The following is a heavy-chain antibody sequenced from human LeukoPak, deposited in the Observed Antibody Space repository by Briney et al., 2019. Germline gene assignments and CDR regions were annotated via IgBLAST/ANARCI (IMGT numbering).Heavy chain of an antibody. Sequence: SETLSPTCTVSGASISSYYWSWIRRPPGKGLEWIGYIFHSGSTNYNPSLKSRVTISVDTSKNQLSLKLSSVTAADTAVYYCARGAPGGNDYGDYWGQGTLVTVSS. V-gene: IGHV4-59*01. J-gene: IGHJ4*02. CDR3: ARGAPGGNDYGDY. CDR2: IFHSGST. CDR1: GASISSYY.